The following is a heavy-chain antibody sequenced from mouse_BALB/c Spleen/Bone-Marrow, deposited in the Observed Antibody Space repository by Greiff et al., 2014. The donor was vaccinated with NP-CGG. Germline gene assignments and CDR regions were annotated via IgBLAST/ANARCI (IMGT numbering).Heavy chain of an antibody. J-gene: IGHJ3*01. CDR3: TRGFAY. CDR2: IYPGSGST. CDR1: GYTFTSYW. Sequence: LQQPGSELVRPGASVKLSCKASGYTFTSYWMHWAKQRHGQGLEWIGNIYPGSGSTNYDEKFKSKGTLTVDTSSSTAYMHLSSLTSEDSAVYYCTRGFAYWGQGTLVTVSA. V-gene: IGHV1S22*01.